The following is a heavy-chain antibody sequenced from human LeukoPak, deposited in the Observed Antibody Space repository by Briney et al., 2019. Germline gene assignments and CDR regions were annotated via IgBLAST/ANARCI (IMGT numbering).Heavy chain of an antibody. D-gene: IGHD2/OR15-2a*01. CDR1: GGSISNTNYY. CDR2: IYYSGIN. V-gene: IGHV4-39*01. Sequence: PSETLSLTCTVSGGSISNTNYYWGWLRQPPGKGLEWIVTIYYSGINYYNPSLKSRVTISVDTSKNQFSLNLASVTAADTAVYYCAPGDFSAFWFDPWGRGPLVTVSS. CDR3: APGDFSAFWFDP. J-gene: IGHJ5*02.